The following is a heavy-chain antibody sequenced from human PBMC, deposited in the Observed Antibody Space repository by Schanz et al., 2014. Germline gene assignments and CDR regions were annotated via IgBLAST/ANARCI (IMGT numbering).Heavy chain of an antibody. CDR2: IYSGGST. CDR3: ARDQASTH. V-gene: IGHV3-66*01. J-gene: IGHJ4*02. Sequence: EVQVVESGGGLVRPGGSLRLSCSGFTVSSNYMSWVRQAPGKGLEWVAVIYSGGSTFYTDSVKGRFTISRDDSKNTLHLQMNSLRSEDTAIYFCARDQASTHWGQGTPVTVSS. CDR1: GFTVSSNY.